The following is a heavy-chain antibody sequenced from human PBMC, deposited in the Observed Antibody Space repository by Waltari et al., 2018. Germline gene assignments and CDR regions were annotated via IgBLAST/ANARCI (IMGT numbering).Heavy chain of an antibody. J-gene: IGHJ4*02. D-gene: IGHD1-26*01. V-gene: IGHV4-38-2*02. CDR1: GYSISSGYY. CDR2: IYHSGSN. CDR3: AREVSATWDY. Sequence: QVQLQESGPGLVKPSETLSLTCAVSGYSISSGYYCGWIRQPPGKGLEWIGIIYHSGSNYYNPSLRSRVTISVDTSKNQFSLKLSSWTAADTAVYYCAREVSATWDYWGQGTLVTVSS.